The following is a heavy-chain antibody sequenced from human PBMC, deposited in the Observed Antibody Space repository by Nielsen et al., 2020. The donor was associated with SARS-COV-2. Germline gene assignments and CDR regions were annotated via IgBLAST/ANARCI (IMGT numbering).Heavy chain of an antibody. CDR2: MNPNSGNT. Sequence: ASVKVSCKASGYTFTSYDINWVRQATGQGLEWMGWMNPNSGNTGYAQKFQGRVTMTRDTSISTAYMELSRLRSDDTAVYYCARDRYSSGWYPWGQGTLVTVSS. V-gene: IGHV1-8*01. D-gene: IGHD6-19*01. CDR3: ARDRYSSGWYP. J-gene: IGHJ5*02. CDR1: GYTFTSYD.